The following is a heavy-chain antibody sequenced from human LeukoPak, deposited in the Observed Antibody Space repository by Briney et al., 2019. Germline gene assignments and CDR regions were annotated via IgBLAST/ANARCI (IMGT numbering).Heavy chain of an antibody. CDR1: GFIFSNYD. V-gene: IGHV3-13*05. Sequence: GGSLRLSCAASGFIFSNYDMHWLRLGTEKSLELVSAIGTAGDPYYPGSVEGRFTISRENAKNSLYLQMNSLRGGDTAVYYCVAAPSKSSAFDIWGQGTMVTVSS. CDR2: IGTAGDP. CDR3: VAAPSKSSAFDI. D-gene: IGHD6-13*01. J-gene: IGHJ3*02.